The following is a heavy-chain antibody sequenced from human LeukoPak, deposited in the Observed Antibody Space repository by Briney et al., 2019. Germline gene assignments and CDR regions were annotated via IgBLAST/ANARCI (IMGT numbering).Heavy chain of an antibody. CDR1: GFTFSDYG. D-gene: IGHD2-15*01. Sequence: GGSLRLSCVASGFTFSDYGIHWVRQAPGKGLEWVSALGGSGANTYYADSVKGRFTISRDNSKNTLYLQVNSLRAEDTAVYYCAKGVGCSGGTCYSGHGMDVWGQGTTVTVSS. CDR2: LGGSGANT. CDR3: AKGVGCSGGTCYSGHGMDV. J-gene: IGHJ6*02. V-gene: IGHV3-23*01.